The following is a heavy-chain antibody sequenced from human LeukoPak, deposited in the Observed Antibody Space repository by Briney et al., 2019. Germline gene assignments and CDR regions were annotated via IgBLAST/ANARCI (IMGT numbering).Heavy chain of an antibody. CDR2: ISSGSSYI. CDR3: ARGDYYGSGSYFHDAFDI. V-gene: IGHV3-21*01. CDR1: GFTFSSYS. Sequence: GGSLRLSCAASGFTFSSYSMNWVRQAPGKGLEWVSSISSGSSYIYYADSVKGRFTISRDNAKNSLYLQMNSLRAEDTAVYYCARGDYYGSGSYFHDAFDIWGQGTMVTVSS. D-gene: IGHD3-10*01. J-gene: IGHJ3*02.